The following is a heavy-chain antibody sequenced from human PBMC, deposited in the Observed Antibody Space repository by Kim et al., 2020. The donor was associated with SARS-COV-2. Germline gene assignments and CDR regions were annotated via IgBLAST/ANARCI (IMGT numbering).Heavy chain of an antibody. CDR3: AGFTSWYYYYYGMDV. Sequence: PSPKSRVTIPVETSKNQFSLKRSSVTAADTAVYYCAGFTSWYYYYYGMDVWGQGTTVTVSS. J-gene: IGHJ6*02. D-gene: IGHD6-13*01. V-gene: IGHV4-4*09.